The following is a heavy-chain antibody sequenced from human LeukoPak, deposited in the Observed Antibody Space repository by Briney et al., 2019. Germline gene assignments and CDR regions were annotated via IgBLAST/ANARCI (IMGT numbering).Heavy chain of an antibody. Sequence: SVKCSCKASGGTFSSYAISWVRQAPGQGLEWMGGIIPIFGTANYAKKYQGRVTITTDETTSTAYMELSSLRSEDTAVYYCARDRVVVGIRGYYFDYWGQGTLVTVSS. D-gene: IGHD3-22*01. CDR3: ARDRVVVGIRGYYFDY. CDR1: GGTFSSYA. V-gene: IGHV1-69*05. J-gene: IGHJ4*02. CDR2: IIPIFGTA.